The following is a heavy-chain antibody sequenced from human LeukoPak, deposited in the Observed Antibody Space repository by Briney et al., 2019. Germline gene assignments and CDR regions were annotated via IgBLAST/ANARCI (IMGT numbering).Heavy chain of an antibody. CDR1: GFTFSSYA. CDR3: GKGVGYCSSTSCYPWYFDY. V-gene: IGHV3-23*01. J-gene: IGHJ4*02. Sequence: GGSLRLSCAASGFTFSSYAMSWVRQAPGKGLEWVSAISGSGGSTYYADSVKGRFTISRDNSKNTLYLQMNSLRAEDTAVYYCGKGVGYCSSTSCYPWYFDYWGQGTLVTVSS. D-gene: IGHD2-2*01. CDR2: ISGSGGST.